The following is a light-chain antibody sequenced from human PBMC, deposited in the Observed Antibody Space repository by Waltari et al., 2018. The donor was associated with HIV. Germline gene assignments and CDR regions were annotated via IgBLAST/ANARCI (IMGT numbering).Light chain of an antibody. CDR3: QQYGNSLIT. CDR2: GAS. Sequence: EIVLTPSPGTLSLSPGERATLSCRASQSVSSTYLAWYQQKPGQAPRLLIYGASSRATGIPDRFSGSGSGTDFTLAISRVEPEDFAAYYCQQYGNSLITFGQGTRLAIK. CDR1: QSVSSTY. V-gene: IGKV3-20*01. J-gene: IGKJ5*01.